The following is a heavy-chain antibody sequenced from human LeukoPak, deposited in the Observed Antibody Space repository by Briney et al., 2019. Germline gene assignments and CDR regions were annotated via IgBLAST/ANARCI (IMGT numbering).Heavy chain of an antibody. CDR3: ARDGIDY. CDR1: GVTFTDYW. CDR2: IKPDGRDT. J-gene: IGHJ4*02. Sequence: PGGSLRLSCAASGVTFTDYWMSWVRQTPGKGLEWVANIKPDGRDTYYVDSVRGRFTISRDDARQSVYLQMNSLGVEDTAVYYCARDGIDYWGQGTLVTVSS. V-gene: IGHV3-7*05.